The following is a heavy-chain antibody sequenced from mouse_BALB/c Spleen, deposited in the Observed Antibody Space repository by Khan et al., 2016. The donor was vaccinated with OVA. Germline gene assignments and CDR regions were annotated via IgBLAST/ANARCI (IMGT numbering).Heavy chain of an antibody. D-gene: IGHD1-2*01. CDR1: GFNIKDTY. J-gene: IGHJ4*01. V-gene: IGHV14-3*02. CDR3: TYSLLLYAMDY. Sequence: VQLKESGAELMKPGASVKLSCTVSGFNIKDTYMHWVKQRPEQGLEWIGRIDPANGNTIYDPKFQGKATITADTSSNTAFLQLSSLTSEDTAVYYGTYSLLLYAMDYWGQGTSVTVSS. CDR2: IDPANGNT.